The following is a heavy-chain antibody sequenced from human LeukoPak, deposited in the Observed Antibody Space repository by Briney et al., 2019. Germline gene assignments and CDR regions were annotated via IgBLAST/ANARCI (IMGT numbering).Heavy chain of an antibody. D-gene: IGHD6-25*01. J-gene: IGHJ4*02. CDR2: IYTSGST. CDR3: ARDSSGLLDY. V-gene: IGHV4-4*07. Sequence: SETLSLTCTVSGGSTSSYYWSWIRQPAGKGLEWIGRIYTSGSTYYNPSLKSRVTISVDRSKNQFSLKLSSVTAADTAVYYCARDSSGLLDYWGQGTLVTVSS. CDR1: GGSTSSYY.